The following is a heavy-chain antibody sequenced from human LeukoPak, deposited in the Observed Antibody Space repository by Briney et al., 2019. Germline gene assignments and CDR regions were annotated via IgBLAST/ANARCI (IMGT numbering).Heavy chain of an antibody. CDR2: VYHSGNT. V-gene: IGHV4-59*01. D-gene: IGHD4-17*01. J-gene: IGHJ5*02. CDR3: AGRISGDYGNWLDP. CDR1: GGSISNYY. Sequence: RASETLSLTCTVSGGSISNYYWNWIRQPPGKRLEWIGSVYHSGNTNYNPSLGSRVTMSVDTSKNQFSLKLNSVTATDTAVYYCAGRISGDYGNWLDPWGQGTLVTVSS.